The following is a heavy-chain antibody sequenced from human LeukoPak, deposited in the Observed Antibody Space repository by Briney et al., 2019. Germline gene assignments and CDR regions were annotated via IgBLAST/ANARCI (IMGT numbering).Heavy chain of an antibody. CDR3: ARHDYDDKNFDC. CDR2: TYHSGTT. D-gene: IGHD4-17*01. J-gene: IGHJ4*02. Sequence: SETLSLTCAISGGSVSSDGHSWSWIRQPPGKGLEWIVYTYHSGTTYYNPSPKSRVTISLDRSNNQVSLRLTSVTAADTAMYYCARHDYDDKNFDCWGQGIVVTVSS. V-gene: IGHV4-30-2*01. CDR1: GGSVSSDGHS.